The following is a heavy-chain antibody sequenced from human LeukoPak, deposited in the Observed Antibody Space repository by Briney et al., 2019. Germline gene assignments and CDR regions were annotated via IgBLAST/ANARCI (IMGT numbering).Heavy chain of an antibody. J-gene: IGHJ4*02. CDR1: GFTFSDYS. D-gene: IGHD4-17*01. V-gene: IGHV3-21*04. Sequence: GGSLRLSCSASGFTFSDYSMTWVRQAPGKGLEWVSSISSTSIYIYSADSVKGRFTISRDNAKNSLYLQMSSLRAEDTAVYYCAKAYGDYVKCYFDYWGQGTLVTVSS. CDR2: ISSTSIYI. CDR3: AKAYGDYVKCYFDY.